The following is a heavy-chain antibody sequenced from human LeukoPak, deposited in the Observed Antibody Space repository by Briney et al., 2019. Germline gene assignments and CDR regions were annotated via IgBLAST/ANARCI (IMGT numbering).Heavy chain of an antibody. D-gene: IGHD1-26*01. Sequence: GGSLRLSCAASGVTFSSYAMSWVRQAPGKGVEWVSAISGSGGRRYYADSVKGRFTISRDNSKNTLYLQMNSLRAEDTAVYYCAKDQGGWFDPWGQGTLVTVSS. CDR2: ISGSGGRR. CDR1: GVTFSSYA. CDR3: AKDQGGWFDP. V-gene: IGHV3-23*01. J-gene: IGHJ5*02.